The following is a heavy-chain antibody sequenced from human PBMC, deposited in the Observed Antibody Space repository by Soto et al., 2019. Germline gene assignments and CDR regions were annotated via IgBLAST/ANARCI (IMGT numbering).Heavy chain of an antibody. CDR3: ARGYKDVVVPAANSRGPDYYYMDV. CDR1: GYTFTGYY. J-gene: IGHJ6*03. CDR2: INPNSGGT. V-gene: IGHV1-2*04. D-gene: IGHD2-2*01. Sequence: ASVKVSCKASGYTFTGYYMHWVRQAPGQGLEWMGWINPNSGGTNYAQKFQGWVTMTRDTSISTAYMELSRLRSDDTAVYYCARGYKDVVVPAANSRGPDYYYMDVWGKGTTVTVSS.